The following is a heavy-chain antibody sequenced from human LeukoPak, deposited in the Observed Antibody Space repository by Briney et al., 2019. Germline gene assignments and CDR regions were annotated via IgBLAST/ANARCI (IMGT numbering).Heavy chain of an antibody. V-gene: IGHV1-69*05. J-gene: IGHJ6*03. CDR3: ARGDIVVVPAAIPYYYYYYMDV. D-gene: IGHD2-2*02. Sequence: ASVKVSCKASGYTFTSYGISWVRQAPGQGLEWMGGIIPIFGTANYAQKFQGRVTITTDESTSTAYMELSSLRSEDTAVYYCARGDIVVVPAAIPYYYYYYMDVWGKGTTVTVSS. CDR2: IIPIFGTA. CDR1: GYTFTSYG.